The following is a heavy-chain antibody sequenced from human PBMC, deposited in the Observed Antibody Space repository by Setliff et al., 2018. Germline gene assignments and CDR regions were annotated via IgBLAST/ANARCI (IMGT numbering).Heavy chain of an antibody. Sequence: SLKISCAASGFTFSTYWMTWIRRAPGKGLEWVANIKGDGSEKYYVDSVEGRFAISRDNAKNSLYLQMNSLRAEDTAVYYCARAGLPYAADIWGRGTMVTVSS. CDR3: ARAGLPYAADI. CDR2: IKGDGSEK. CDR1: GFTFSTYW. J-gene: IGHJ3*02. V-gene: IGHV3-7*01. D-gene: IGHD2-21*02.